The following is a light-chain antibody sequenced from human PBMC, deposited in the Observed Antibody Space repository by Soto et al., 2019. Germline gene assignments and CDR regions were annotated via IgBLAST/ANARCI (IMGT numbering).Light chain of an antibody. Sequence: DIQMTQSPSSLPASVGDRVTITCRASQGISTYLNWYQQKPGKAPKLLIYAASSLQSGVPSRFSGSGSGTDFTVTISSLQPEDFATYYCQQSYSMPRTFGGGTKVEIK. V-gene: IGKV1-39*01. J-gene: IGKJ4*01. CDR1: QGISTY. CDR2: AAS. CDR3: QQSYSMPRT.